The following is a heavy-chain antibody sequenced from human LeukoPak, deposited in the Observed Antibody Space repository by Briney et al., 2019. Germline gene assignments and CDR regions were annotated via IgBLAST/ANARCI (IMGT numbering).Heavy chain of an antibody. CDR1: GYTFTSYG. Sequence: ASVKVSCKASGYTFTSYGISWVRQAPGQGLEWMGWISAYNGNTNYAQKLQGRVTVTTDTSTSTACMELRSLRSDDTAVYYCARMTSSNQLLGDFDYWGQGTLVTVSS. J-gene: IGHJ4*02. V-gene: IGHV1-18*01. D-gene: IGHD2-2*01. CDR2: ISAYNGNT. CDR3: ARMTSSNQLLGDFDY.